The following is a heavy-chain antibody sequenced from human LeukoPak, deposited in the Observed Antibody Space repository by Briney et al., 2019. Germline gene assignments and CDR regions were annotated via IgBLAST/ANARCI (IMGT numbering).Heavy chain of an antibody. Sequence: PGGSLRPSCAASGFTFSSYAMSWVRQAPGKGLEWVSAISGSGGSTYYADSVKGRFTISRDNSKNTLYLQMNSLRAEDTAVYYCAKGDVLLWFGELTWGQGTLVTVSS. J-gene: IGHJ4*02. D-gene: IGHD3-10*01. CDR2: ISGSGGST. CDR1: GFTFSSYA. CDR3: AKGDVLLWFGELT. V-gene: IGHV3-23*01.